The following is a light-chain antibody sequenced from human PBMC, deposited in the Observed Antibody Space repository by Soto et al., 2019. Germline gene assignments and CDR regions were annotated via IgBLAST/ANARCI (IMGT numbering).Light chain of an antibody. CDR3: QQYNDWPLT. V-gene: IGKV3-15*01. Sequence: DIVMTQSPVNLSVSPGERVTLSCRASQSVSSNLAWYQQKPGQAPSLLIYGAFTRATGIPARFSGTGSGTEFTLTISSLQSEDFALYYCQQYNDWPLTFGQRTNVAI. J-gene: IGKJ1*01. CDR2: GAF. CDR1: QSVSSN.